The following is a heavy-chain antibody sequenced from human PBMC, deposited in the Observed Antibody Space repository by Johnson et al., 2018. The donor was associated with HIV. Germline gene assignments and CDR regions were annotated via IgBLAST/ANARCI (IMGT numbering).Heavy chain of an antibody. D-gene: IGHD2-15*01. CDR3: ARAVCRGGRCYSHDAFDI. CDR2: IGTAGDT. CDR1: GFTFSSYD. J-gene: IGHJ3*02. V-gene: IGHV3-13*01. Sequence: VQLVESGGGLKQPGGSLRLSCAASGFTFSSYDMHWVRQATGKGLEWVSTIGTAGDTYYPGSVKGRFTVSREDAKNSLYLQINSLRAGDTALYYCARAVCRGGRCYSHDAFDICGQGTMVTVSS.